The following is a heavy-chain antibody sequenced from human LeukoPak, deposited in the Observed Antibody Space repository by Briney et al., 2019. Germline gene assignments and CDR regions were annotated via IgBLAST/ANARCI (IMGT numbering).Heavy chain of an antibody. CDR3: ARSDFWSGSYFDY. Sequence: GASVKVSCKASGYTFTGYYMHWVRQAPGQGLEWIGRINPYRRCTNYAQHFQVSVTMTRDTSISTAYMELSRLRSDDTALYYCARSDFWSGSYFDYWGQGTLVTVSS. CDR1: GYTFTGYY. V-gene: IGHV1-2*06. CDR2: INPYRRCT. J-gene: IGHJ4*02. D-gene: IGHD3-3*01.